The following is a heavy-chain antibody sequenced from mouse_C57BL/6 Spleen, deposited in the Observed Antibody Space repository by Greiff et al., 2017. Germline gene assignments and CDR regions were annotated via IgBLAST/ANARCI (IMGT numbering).Heavy chain of an antibody. Sequence: QVQLQQSGAELVRPGTSVKVSCKASGYAFTNYLIEWVKQRPGQGLEWIGVINPGSGGTNYNEKFKGKATLTADKSSSTAYMQLSSLTSEDSAVYFCARGDWDLAYWGQGTTLTVSS. CDR2: INPGSGGT. CDR3: ARGDWDLAY. V-gene: IGHV1-54*01. D-gene: IGHD4-1*01. J-gene: IGHJ2*01. CDR1: GYAFTNYL.